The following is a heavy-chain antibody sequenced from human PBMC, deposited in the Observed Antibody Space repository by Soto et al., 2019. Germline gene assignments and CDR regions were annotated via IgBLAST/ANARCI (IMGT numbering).Heavy chain of an antibody. Sequence: QVQLVQSGAEVREPGSSVKVSCKPSGGTFTNYSISWVRQAPGQGLEWMGRIIPILGRTHYAQRFQGRVSITADTFASTVYVEVDSLRFDDTAVYYCATDGGSCTGGSCNWGQGTLVTVSS. CDR1: GGTFTNYS. V-gene: IGHV1-69*08. CDR2: IIPILGRT. D-gene: IGHD2-15*01. J-gene: IGHJ4*02. CDR3: ATDGGSCTGGSCN.